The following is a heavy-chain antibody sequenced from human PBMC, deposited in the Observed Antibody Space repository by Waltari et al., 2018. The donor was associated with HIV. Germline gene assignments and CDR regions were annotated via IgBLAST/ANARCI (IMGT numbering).Heavy chain of an antibody. CDR2: ASQSGTT. D-gene: IGHD2-2*02. CDR3: ARGHIVVVPAAIQSGWFDP. Sequence: QVQLQQWGAGVLKPSETLSLTCAVYGGYFSGYCWTWIRQPPGKRLAWVWEASQSGTTNYCPSLKSRVTVSVDPSKNQFSLKLNSLTAADTAIYYCARGHIVVVPAAIQSGWFDPWGQGTMVTVSS. V-gene: IGHV4-34*01. CDR1: GGYFSGYC. J-gene: IGHJ5*02.